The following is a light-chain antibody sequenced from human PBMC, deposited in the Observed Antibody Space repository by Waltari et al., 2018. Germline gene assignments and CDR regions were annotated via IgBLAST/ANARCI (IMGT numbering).Light chain of an antibody. Sequence: EIVLTQSPGTLSLSPGERATLSCGASQSISSNYLAWYQQKPGQAPRPLISGASNRATGIPDRFSGSGSGTDFALTISRLEPEDFAVYYCQQYHISPRTFGQGTKVEIK. V-gene: IGKV3-20*01. CDR3: QQYHISPRT. J-gene: IGKJ1*01. CDR2: GAS. CDR1: QSISSNY.